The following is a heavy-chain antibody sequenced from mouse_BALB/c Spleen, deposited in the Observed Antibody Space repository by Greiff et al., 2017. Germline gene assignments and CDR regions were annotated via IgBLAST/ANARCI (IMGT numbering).Heavy chain of an antibody. J-gene: IGHJ4*01. D-gene: IGHD2-4*01. V-gene: IGHV5-6-5*01. Sequence: EVQLVESGGGLVKPGGSLKLSCAASGFTFSSYAMSWVRQTPEKRLEWVASISSGGSTYYPDSVKGRFTISRDNARNILYLQMSSLRSEDTAMYYCARNDYVYAMDYWGQGTSVTVSS. CDR3: ARNDYVYAMDY. CDR2: ISSGGST. CDR1: GFTFSSYA.